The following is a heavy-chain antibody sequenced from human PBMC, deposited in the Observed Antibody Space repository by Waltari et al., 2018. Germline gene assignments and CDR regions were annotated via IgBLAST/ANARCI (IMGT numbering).Heavy chain of an antibody. V-gene: IGHV3-9*01. CDR2: ISWNSGSI. CDR3: AVGDSSSWSSWIFDY. D-gene: IGHD6-13*01. CDR1: GFTFDDYA. Sequence: EVQLVESGGGLVQPGRSLRLSCAASGFTFDDYAMHWVRQAPGKGLEWVSGISWNSGSIGYADSVKGRFTISRDNAKNSLYLQMNSLRAEDTALYYCAVGDSSSWSSWIFDYWGQGTLVTVSS. J-gene: IGHJ4*02.